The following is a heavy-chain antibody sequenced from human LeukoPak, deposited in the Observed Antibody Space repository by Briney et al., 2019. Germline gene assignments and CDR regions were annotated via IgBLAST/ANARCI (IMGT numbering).Heavy chain of an antibody. CDR2: IGSNGGST. CDR1: GFTFSRSA. Sequence: GGSLRLSCPASGFTFSRSAMHWVRQAPGKGLEYVSAIGSNGGSTYYADSVKGRFTISRDNSKNTLYLQMSSLRAEDTAVYHCVKDDSYYYDTSTYVAWGQGTLVTVSS. D-gene: IGHD3-22*01. V-gene: IGHV3-64D*06. J-gene: IGHJ5*02. CDR3: VKDDSYYYDTSTYVA.